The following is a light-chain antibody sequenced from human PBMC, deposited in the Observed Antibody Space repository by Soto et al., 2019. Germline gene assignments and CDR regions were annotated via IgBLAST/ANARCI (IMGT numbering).Light chain of an antibody. CDR2: AAS. CDR3: QQLWTYPLT. J-gene: IGKJ4*01. CDR1: QDVIRS. Sequence: DTQLTQSPSFLSASVGDIATIDFRASQDVIRSVGWYQQKPGTAPKLLISAASTLNSGVPSRFSGSGSGTDFTLTISSLQPEDFATYYCQQLWTYPLTFGGGTKVDIK. V-gene: IGKV1-9*01.